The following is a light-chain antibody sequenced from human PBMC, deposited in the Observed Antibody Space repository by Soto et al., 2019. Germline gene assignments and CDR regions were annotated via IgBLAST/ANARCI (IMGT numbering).Light chain of an antibody. CDR3: QQYVVGSLLS. Sequence: EIVLTQSPGTLSLSPGERATLSCRASQSVSSTYLIWYQQKPGQAPRLLIYGASSRATGVPDRFSGGGSGTDFTLTISRLEPEDFALYYCQQYVVGSLLSFGRGTRLEI. V-gene: IGKV3-20*01. CDR2: GAS. J-gene: IGKJ5*01. CDR1: QSVSSTY.